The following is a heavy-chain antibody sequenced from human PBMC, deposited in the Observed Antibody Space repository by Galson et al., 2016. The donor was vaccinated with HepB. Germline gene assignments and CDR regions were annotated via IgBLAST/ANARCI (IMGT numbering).Heavy chain of an antibody. V-gene: IGHV1-18*01. CDR3: ARDSDCSSTSCFGDYFDY. D-gene: IGHD2-2*01. J-gene: IGHJ4*02. CDR1: GYSFIAYG. Sequence: SVKVSCKASGYSFIAYGISWVRQAPGQGLEWMGWISPYNGHTNYAEKDQGRVTMTTDRSTSTAYMELRGLRSDDTAVYYCARDSDCSSTSCFGDYFDYWGQGTLVTVSS. CDR2: ISPYNGHT.